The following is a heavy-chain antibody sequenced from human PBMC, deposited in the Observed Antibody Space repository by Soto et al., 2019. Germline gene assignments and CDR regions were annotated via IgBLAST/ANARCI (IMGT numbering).Heavy chain of an antibody. V-gene: IGHV3-30-3*01. CDR1: GFTFSSYA. Sequence: GGSLRLSCLASGFTFSSYAMHWVRQAPGKGLEWVAVISYDGSNKYYADSVKGRFTISRDNSKNTLYLQMNSLRAEDTAVYYCARWGGYVDYWGQGTLATVYS. CDR3: ARWGGYVDY. J-gene: IGHJ4*02. D-gene: IGHD2-15*01. CDR2: ISYDGSNK.